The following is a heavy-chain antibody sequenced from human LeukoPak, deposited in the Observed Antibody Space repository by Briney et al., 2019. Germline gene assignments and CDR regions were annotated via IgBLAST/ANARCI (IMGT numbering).Heavy chain of an antibody. CDR1: GYSFISYW. CDR2: IYPGDSDT. V-gene: IGHV5-51*01. CDR3: ATRTYSSSWYGAFDI. D-gene: IGHD6-13*01. J-gene: IGHJ3*02. Sequence: GESLQISCKGSGYSFISYWIGWVRQMPGKGLEWMGIIYPGDSDTRYSPSFQGQVTISADKSIRTAYLQWSSLKASDSAMYYCATRTYSSSWYGAFDIWGQGTMVTVSS.